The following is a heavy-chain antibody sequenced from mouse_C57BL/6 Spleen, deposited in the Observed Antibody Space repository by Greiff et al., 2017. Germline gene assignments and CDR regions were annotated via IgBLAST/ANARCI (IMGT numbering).Heavy chain of an antibody. CDR1: GFSLTSYG. CDR2: IWSGGST. CDR3: ARKRNDYDGGYFDY. D-gene: IGHD2-4*01. J-gene: IGHJ2*01. Sequence: VQLQESGPGLVQPSQSLSITCTVSGFSLTSYGVHWVRQSPGKGLEWLGVIWSGGSTDYNAAFISRLSISKDNSKSQVFFKMNSLQADDTAIYYCARKRNDYDGGYFDYWGQGTTLTVSS. V-gene: IGHV2-2*01.